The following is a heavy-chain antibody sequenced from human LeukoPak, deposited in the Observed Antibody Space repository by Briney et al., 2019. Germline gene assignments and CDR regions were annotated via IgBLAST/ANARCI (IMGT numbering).Heavy chain of an antibody. Sequence: GGSLRLSCAASGFTFSNYWMHWVRQAPGKGLVWVSRINTDGSSTSYADSVKGRLTISRDNARNTLYLHMDSLRAEDTAVYYCARPTTVTNNWFDPWGQGTLVTVSS. V-gene: IGHV3-74*01. D-gene: IGHD4-11*01. CDR1: GFTFSNYW. J-gene: IGHJ5*02. CDR2: INTDGSST. CDR3: ARPTTVTNNWFDP.